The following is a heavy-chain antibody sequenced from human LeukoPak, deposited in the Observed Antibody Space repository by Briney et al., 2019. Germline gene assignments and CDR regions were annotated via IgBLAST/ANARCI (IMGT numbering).Heavy chain of an antibody. Sequence: SQSLSLTCTVSGGSISSYSYYWGWIRQPPGKGLEWIGSIHYGGSTYYNPSLKSRVTISVDTSKNQFSLKLSSVTAADTAVYFCARGYCSGGSCYESRGWFDYWGQGTLVTVSS. J-gene: IGHJ4*02. V-gene: IGHV4-39*07. CDR2: IHYGGST. CDR3: ARGYCSGGSCYESRGWFDY. CDR1: GGSISSYSYY. D-gene: IGHD2-15*01.